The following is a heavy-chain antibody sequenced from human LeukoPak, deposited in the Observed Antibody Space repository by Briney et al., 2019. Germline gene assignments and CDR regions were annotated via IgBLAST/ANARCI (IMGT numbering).Heavy chain of an antibody. CDR1: GYTFTNYY. J-gene: IGHJ4*02. Sequence: EASVKVSCKASGYTFTNYYMHWVRQAPGQGLEWMGIINPSGGSTSYAQKFQGRVTMTRDTSTSTVYMELSSLRSEDTAVYYCARMLGVKTGVDYWGQGSLVTVSS. D-gene: IGHD3-10*02. CDR2: INPSGGST. V-gene: IGHV1-46*01. CDR3: ARMLGVKTGVDY.